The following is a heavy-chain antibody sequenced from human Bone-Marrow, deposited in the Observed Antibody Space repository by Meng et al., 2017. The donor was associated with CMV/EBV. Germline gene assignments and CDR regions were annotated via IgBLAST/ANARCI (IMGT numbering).Heavy chain of an antibody. Sequence: GESLKISCAASGFTFSSYGMHWVRQAPGKGLVWVSRINSDGSNTSYADSVKGRFTISRDNAKNTLYLQMNSLRAEDTAVYYCARALGYCSSTNCYSTPPRSWGQGTLVTVSS. CDR2: INSDGSNT. CDR3: ARALGYCSSTNCYSTPPRS. J-gene: IGHJ5*02. D-gene: IGHD2-2*03. V-gene: IGHV3-74*01. CDR1: GFTFSSYG.